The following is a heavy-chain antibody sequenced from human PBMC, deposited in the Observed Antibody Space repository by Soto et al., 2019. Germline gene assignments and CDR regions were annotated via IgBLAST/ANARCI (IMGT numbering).Heavy chain of an antibody. CDR1: GFTFSNSW. D-gene: IGHD6-13*01. Sequence: GRSLRLSCAASGFTFSNSWMNWVRQAPGKGLEWVANIKEDGTAKYYLDSVKGRFTVSRDNVKNSLYLQMNSLRAEDTAVYYCARAPPGYSSRWNNWFDPWGQETLVTVSS. V-gene: IGHV3-7*01. J-gene: IGHJ5*02. CDR2: IKEDGTAK. CDR3: ARAPPGYSSRWNNWFDP.